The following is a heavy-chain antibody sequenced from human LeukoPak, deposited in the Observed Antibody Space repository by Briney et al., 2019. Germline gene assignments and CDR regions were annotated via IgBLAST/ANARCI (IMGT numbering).Heavy chain of an antibody. J-gene: IGHJ4*02. CDR2: VYYSGST. CDR1: GGSINNNKW. Sequence: SETLSLTCVVSGGSINNNKWWSWVRQPPGKGLEWIGDVYYSGSTDYNPSLKSRVAISVDTSKNQFSLKLSSVTAADTAVYYCARGSKAAPGTFDYWGQGTLVTVSS. V-gene: IGHV4-4*02. CDR3: ARGSKAAPGTFDY. D-gene: IGHD6-13*01.